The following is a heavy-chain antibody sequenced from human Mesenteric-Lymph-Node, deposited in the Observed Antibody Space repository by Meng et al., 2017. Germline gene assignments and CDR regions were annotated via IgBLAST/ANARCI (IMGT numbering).Heavy chain of an antibody. Sequence: GGSLRLSCAASGFTFDDYAMHWVRQAPGKGLEWVSLITWDGGSTSYADSVKGRFTISRDNIKNSLYLQMDSLRAEDTAFYYCAKVNGYASSAPHDAFDVWGHGTMVTVSS. D-gene: IGHD6-13*01. J-gene: IGHJ3*01. CDR3: AKVNGYASSAPHDAFDV. CDR1: GFTFDDYA. V-gene: IGHV3-43D*03. CDR2: ITWDGGST.